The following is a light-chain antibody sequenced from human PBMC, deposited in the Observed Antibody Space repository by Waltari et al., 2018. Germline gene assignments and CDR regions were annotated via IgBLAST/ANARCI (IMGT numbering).Light chain of an antibody. Sequence: QSVLTQPPSASGTPGQRVTISCSGSSSSIGSKTVNWYQQLPGMAPKPLIYSTNPRPRGVPDRFSGSKSGTSASLAISGLQSEDEADYYCAAWDDSLKGVFGGGTKLTVL. J-gene: IGLJ2*01. CDR1: SSSIGSKT. V-gene: IGLV1-44*01. CDR3: AAWDDSLKGV. CDR2: STN.